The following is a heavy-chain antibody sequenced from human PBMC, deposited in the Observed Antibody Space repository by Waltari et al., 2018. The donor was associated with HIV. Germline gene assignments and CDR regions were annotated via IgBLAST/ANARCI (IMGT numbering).Heavy chain of an antibody. CDR1: GFTFSSYS. J-gene: IGHJ6*02. V-gene: IGHV3-21*01. CDR3: AGDFWGGYYYGMDV. CDR2: ISSSSSYI. D-gene: IGHD3-16*01. Sequence: EVQLVESGGGLVKPGGSLRLTCAASGFTFSSYSMNWGRQAPGKGLEWVSSISSSSSYIYYADSVKGRFTISRDNAKNSLYLQMNSLRAEDTAVYYCAGDFWGGYYYGMDVWGQGTTVTVSS.